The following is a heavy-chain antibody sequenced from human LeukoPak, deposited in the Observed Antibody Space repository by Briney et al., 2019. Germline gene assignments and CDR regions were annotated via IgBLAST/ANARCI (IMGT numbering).Heavy chain of an antibody. V-gene: IGHV1-69*01. CDR3: ATGGLSIAARPADY. CDR2: IIPILGTA. J-gene: IGHJ4*02. CDR1: GGTFISYA. Sequence: SVKVSCKASGGTFISYAISWVRQAPGQGLEWMGGIIPILGTANYAQKFQGRVTITADESTSTAYMELSSLRSEDTAVYYCATGGLSIAARPADYWGQGTLVTVSS. D-gene: IGHD6-6*01.